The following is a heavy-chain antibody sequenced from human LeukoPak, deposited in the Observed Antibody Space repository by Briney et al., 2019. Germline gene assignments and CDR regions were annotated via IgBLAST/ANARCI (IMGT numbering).Heavy chain of an antibody. D-gene: IGHD6-19*01. CDR2: MSGSGMTP. J-gene: IGHJ4*02. CDR1: GFTFSSYA. V-gene: IGHV3-23*01. Sequence: GGSLRLSCAASGFTFSSYAISWVRQAPGKGLEWVSTMSGSGMTPKYADSVKGRFTISRDNSNNTLYLQMNSLRAEDTAVYYCAKAKTSKKSSSEIDYWGQGTLVTVSS. CDR3: AKAKTSKKSSSEIDY.